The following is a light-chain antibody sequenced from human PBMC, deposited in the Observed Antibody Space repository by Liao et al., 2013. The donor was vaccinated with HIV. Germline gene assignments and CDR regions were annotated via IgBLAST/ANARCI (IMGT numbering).Light chain of an antibody. J-gene: IGLJ1*01. Sequence: SYDLTQPPSVSVSPGQTATITCSGDKVGDKYVSWYQRKTGQSPEVVIYQDSRRPSGIPERFSGSNSGNTATLTISGTQAMDEADYFCQVWDRSSYVFGTGTKVTVL. CDR1: KVGDKY. CDR3: QVWDRSSYV. CDR2: QDS. V-gene: IGLV3-1*01.